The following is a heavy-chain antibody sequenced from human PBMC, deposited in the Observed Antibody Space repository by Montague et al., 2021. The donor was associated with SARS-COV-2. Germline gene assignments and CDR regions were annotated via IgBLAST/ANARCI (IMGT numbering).Heavy chain of an antibody. CDR1: GDSISSYY. CDR3: ARAQNTCFIANCVNYFEV. V-gene: IGHV4-59*01. J-gene: IGHJ4*02. CDR2: VHYTGST. D-gene: IGHD1-1*01. Sequence: SETLSLTCEVSGDSISSYYWSWIRQSPGKGLEWIGYVHYTGSTEYNPSLKTRVTLSLDTPRNHFSLKLRSVTAGDTAVYYCARAQNTCFIANCVNYFEVWGLGALVTVSS.